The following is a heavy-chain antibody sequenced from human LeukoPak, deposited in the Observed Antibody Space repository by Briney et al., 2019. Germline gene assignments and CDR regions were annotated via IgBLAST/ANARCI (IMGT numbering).Heavy chain of an antibody. CDR1: GFTFDDYA. J-gene: IGHJ5*02. D-gene: IGHD3-3*01. V-gene: IGHV3-9*01. Sequence: GRSLRLSCAASGFTFDDYAMHWVRQAPGKGLEWVSGISWNSGSIGYADSVKGRFTISRDNAKKSLYLQMNSPRAEDTALYHCARASEYYGNNWFDPWGQGTLVTVSS. CDR3: ARASEYYGNNWFDP. CDR2: ISWNSGSI.